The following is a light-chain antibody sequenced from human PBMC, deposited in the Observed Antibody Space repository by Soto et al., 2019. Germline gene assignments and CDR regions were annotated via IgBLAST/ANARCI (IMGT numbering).Light chain of an antibody. Sequence: VLTQSPDTLSLPPGERATLSCRSGQSISGTFLTWYQHKPGQAPRLLIYGASNRATGIPARFSGSGSGTDFTLTISSLQPEDFAVYYCQQRSNWPRTFGQGTKVDIK. CDR3: QQRSNWPRT. V-gene: IGKV3-11*01. CDR2: GAS. CDR1: QSISGTF. J-gene: IGKJ1*01.